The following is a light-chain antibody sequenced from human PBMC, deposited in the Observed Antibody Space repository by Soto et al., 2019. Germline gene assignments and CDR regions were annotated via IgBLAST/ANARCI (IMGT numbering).Light chain of an antibody. Sequence: VGDRVTITSRASQGISSSLAWYQQRPGKAPKLLIYAASILQNEVPSRFSGSGSGTDFTLTISSLQPEDFATYYCQQAKNFPWTFGQGTKVDIK. V-gene: IGKV1-12*01. CDR2: AAS. CDR1: QGISSS. CDR3: QQAKNFPWT. J-gene: IGKJ1*01.